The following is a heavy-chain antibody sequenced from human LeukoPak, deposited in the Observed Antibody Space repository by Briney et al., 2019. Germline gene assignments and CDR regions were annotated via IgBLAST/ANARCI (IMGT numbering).Heavy chain of an antibody. CDR3: ARGMGYSGSWYGRAFGY. J-gene: IGHJ4*02. V-gene: IGHV4-34*01. CDR1: GGSFSGYY. D-gene: IGHD6-13*01. CDR2: INHSGST. Sequence: PSETLSLTCAVYGGSFSGYYWSWIRQPPGKGLEWIGEINHSGSTNYNPSLKSRVTISVDTSKNQFSLKLSSVTAADTAVYYCARGMGYSGSWYGRAFGYWGQGTLVTVSS.